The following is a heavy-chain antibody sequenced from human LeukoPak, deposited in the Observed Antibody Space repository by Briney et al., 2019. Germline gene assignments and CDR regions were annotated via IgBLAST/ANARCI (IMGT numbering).Heavy chain of an antibody. Sequence: GASVKVSCKASGGTFSSYAISWVRQAPGQGLEWMGGIIPTFGTANYAQKFQGRVTITADKSTSTAYMELSSLRSEDTAVYYCARVWGGTTGSYYYYMDVWGKGTTVTVSS. CDR2: IIPTFGTA. D-gene: IGHD1-1*01. CDR1: GGTFSSYA. V-gene: IGHV1-69*06. CDR3: ARVWGGTTGSYYYYMDV. J-gene: IGHJ6*03.